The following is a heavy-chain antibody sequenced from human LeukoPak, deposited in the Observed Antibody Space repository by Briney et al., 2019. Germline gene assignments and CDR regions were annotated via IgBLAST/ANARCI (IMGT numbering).Heavy chain of an antibody. CDR1: GGSISSSDW. Sequence: SETLSLTCAVSGGSISSSDWWSWVRQPPGKGLEWIGEIYHSGSTNYNPSLKSRVTISVDKSKNQFSLKLSSVTAADTAVCYCARDYHDSSLDYWGQGTLVTVSS. V-gene: IGHV4-4*02. CDR2: IYHSGST. J-gene: IGHJ4*02. D-gene: IGHD3-22*01. CDR3: ARDYHDSSLDY.